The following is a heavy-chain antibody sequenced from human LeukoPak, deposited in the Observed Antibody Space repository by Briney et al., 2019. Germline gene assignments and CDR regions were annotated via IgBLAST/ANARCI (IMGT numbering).Heavy chain of an antibody. Sequence: GASVKVSCKASGGTFSSYAISWVRQAPGQGLEWMGGIIPIFGTANYAQKFQGRVTITADKSTSTAYMELSSLRSEDTAVYYCARIAVAYYYMDVWGKGTTVTVSS. CDR2: IIPIFGTA. CDR1: GGTFSSYA. D-gene: IGHD6-19*01. CDR3: ARIAVAYYYMDV. V-gene: IGHV1-69*06. J-gene: IGHJ6*03.